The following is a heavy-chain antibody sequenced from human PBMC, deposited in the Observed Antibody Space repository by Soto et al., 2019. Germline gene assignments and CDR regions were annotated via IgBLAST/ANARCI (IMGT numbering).Heavy chain of an antibody. D-gene: IGHD1-7*01. V-gene: IGHV1-69*12. Sequence: QVQLVQSGAEVKKPGSSVKVSCKASGGTFSSYAISWVRQAPGQGLEWMGGIIPIFGTANYAQKFQGRVRSPAGQSTSPAYMELSSLRSEDTAVYYCASHGITGTWVYYYGMDVWGQGTTVTVSS. J-gene: IGHJ6*02. CDR1: GGTFSSYA. CDR2: IIPIFGTA. CDR3: ASHGITGTWVYYYGMDV.